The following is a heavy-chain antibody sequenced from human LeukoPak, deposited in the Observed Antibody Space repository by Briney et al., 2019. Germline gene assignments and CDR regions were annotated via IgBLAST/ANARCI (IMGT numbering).Heavy chain of an antibody. CDR3: ARLRRGYSGYDYGYYYYMDV. J-gene: IGHJ6*03. CDR1: GGSISSSSYY. D-gene: IGHD5-12*01. Sequence: PSETLSLTCTVSGGSISSSSYYWGWIRQPPGKGREWIVSIYYSGLPSYTPSLMLRVLISVDTSNHHFSLKLSSVTAADTAVYYCARLRRGYSGYDYGYYYYMDVWGKGTTVTVSS. CDR2: IYYSGLP. V-gene: IGHV4-39*02.